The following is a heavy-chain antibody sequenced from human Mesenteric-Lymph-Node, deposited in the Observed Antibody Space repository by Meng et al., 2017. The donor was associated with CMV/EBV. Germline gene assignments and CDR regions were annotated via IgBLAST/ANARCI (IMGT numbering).Heavy chain of an antibody. CDR2: ISSDGGST. D-gene: IGHD4-11*01. CDR3: GIWLLATVRPRYFDY. CDR1: GFNFRSYC. J-gene: IGHJ4*02. Sequence: GESLKISCAASGFNFRSYCMHWVRQAPGKGLVWVSRISSDGGSTSYADSVKGRFTISRDNSKNSLYLHMNSLRIEDTAVYYCGIWLLATVRPRYFDYWGQGTLVTVSS. V-gene: IGHV3-74*01.